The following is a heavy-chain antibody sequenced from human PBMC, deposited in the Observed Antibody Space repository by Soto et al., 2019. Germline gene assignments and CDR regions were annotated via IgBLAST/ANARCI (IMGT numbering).Heavy chain of an antibody. CDR2: ISAYNGKT. Sequence: QVQLVQSGGEVKKPGASVKLSCTASGYTFTSYGISWVRQAPGQGLEWMGWISAYNGKTNYAQNVQGRVTMTTDTSTRTAYMDLRRLRYDDTAVYYCARGGDVNYYHGMDVWGQGTTVTVSS. V-gene: IGHV1-18*01. CDR3: ARGGDVNYYHGMDV. D-gene: IGHD5-12*01. J-gene: IGHJ6*02. CDR1: GYTFTSYG.